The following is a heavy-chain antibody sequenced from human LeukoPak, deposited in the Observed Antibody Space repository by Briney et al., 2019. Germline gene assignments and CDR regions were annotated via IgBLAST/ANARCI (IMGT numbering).Heavy chain of an antibody. CDR2: ISYDGSNK. Sequence: PGGSLRLSCAASGFTFSSYAMHWVRQAPGKGLEWVAVISYDGSNKYYADSVKGRFTISRDNSKNTLYLQMNSLRAEDTAVYYCARDSRGGSYAHFDYWGQGTLVTVSS. D-gene: IGHD1-26*01. CDR3: ARDSRGGSYAHFDY. J-gene: IGHJ4*02. V-gene: IGHV3-30-3*01. CDR1: GFTFSSYA.